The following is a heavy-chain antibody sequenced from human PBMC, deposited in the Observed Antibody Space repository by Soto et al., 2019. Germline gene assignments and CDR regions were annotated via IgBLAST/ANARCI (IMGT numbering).Heavy chain of an antibody. CDR1: GGSISSDF. CDR3: ARGREDFHAGSGTRWMWLAP. V-gene: IGHV4-59*01. D-gene: IGHD3-3*01. CDR2: ISISGNT. Sequence: QVQLQESGPGLVKPSETLSLTCTVSGGSISSDFWSWIRQPPGKGLERIGYISISGNTDYSPSLKSRATISADTSSNQFSLKLRSVNTADTAVYFCARGREDFHAGSGTRWMWLAPWGQGILVTVSS. J-gene: IGHJ5*02.